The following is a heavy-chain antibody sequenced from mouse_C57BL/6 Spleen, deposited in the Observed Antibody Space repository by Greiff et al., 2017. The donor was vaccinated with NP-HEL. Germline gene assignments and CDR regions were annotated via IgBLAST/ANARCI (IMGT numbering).Heavy chain of an antibody. CDR2: ISYDGSN. V-gene: IGHV3-6*01. D-gene: IGHD1-1*01. Sequence: EVKLMESGPGLVKPSQSLSLTCSVTGYSITSGYYWNWIRQFPGNKLEWMGYISYDGSNNYNPSLKNRISITRDTSKNQFFLKLNSVTTEDTATYYCARGLGSPWYFDVWGTGTTVTVSS. J-gene: IGHJ1*03. CDR1: GYSITSGYY. CDR3: ARGLGSPWYFDV.